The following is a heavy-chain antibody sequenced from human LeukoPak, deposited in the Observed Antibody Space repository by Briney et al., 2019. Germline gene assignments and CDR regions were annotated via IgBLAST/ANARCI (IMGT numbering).Heavy chain of an antibody. Sequence: SETLSLTCAVYGGSFSGYYWSWIRQPPGKGLEWIGEINHSGSTNYNPSLKSRVTISVDTSKNQFSLKLSSVTAADTAVYYCARRPILTQFDYWGQGTLVTVSS. CDR2: INHSGST. CDR1: GGSFSGYY. CDR3: ARRPILTQFDY. J-gene: IGHJ4*02. V-gene: IGHV4-34*01. D-gene: IGHD3-9*01.